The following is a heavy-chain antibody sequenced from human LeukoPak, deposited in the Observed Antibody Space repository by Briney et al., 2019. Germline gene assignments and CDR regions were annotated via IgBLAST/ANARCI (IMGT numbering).Heavy chain of an antibody. CDR2: IKQDGSEK. J-gene: IGHJ5*02. CDR1: GFTFSSYW. CDR3: ARYRGYGWFDP. Sequence: GGSLRLSCAASGFTFSSYWMSWVRQAPGKGLEWVANIKQDGSEKYYVDSVKGRFTIPRDNAKNSLYLQMNSLRAEDTAVYYCARYRGYGWFDPWGQGTLVTVSS. D-gene: IGHD1-1*01. V-gene: IGHV3-7*01.